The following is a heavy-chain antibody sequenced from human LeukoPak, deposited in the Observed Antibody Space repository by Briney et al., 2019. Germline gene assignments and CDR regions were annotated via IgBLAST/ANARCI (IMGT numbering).Heavy chain of an antibody. CDR3: ARGKKKGRAVAGVAFDI. D-gene: IGHD6-19*01. CDR2: PNSGNT. V-gene: IGHV1-8*01. Sequence: PNSGNTGYAQKFQGRVAMTRNTSISTAYMELSSLRSEDTAVYYCARGKKKGRAVAGVAFDIWGQGTMVTVSS. J-gene: IGHJ3*02.